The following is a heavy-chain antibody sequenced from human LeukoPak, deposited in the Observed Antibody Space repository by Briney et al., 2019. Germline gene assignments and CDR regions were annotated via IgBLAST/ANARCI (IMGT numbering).Heavy chain of an antibody. CDR1: GFTFSSYS. CDR3: ARGDPIYDFWSGGDY. CDR2: ISSSSSYI. Sequence: GGSLRLSCAASGFTFSSYSMNWVRQAPGKGLEWVSSISSSSSYIYYTDSVKGRFTISRDNARNLLSLQMNSLRAEETAVYYCARGDPIYDFWSGGDYWGQGSLVTVSS. V-gene: IGHV3-21*01. D-gene: IGHD3-3*01. J-gene: IGHJ4*02.